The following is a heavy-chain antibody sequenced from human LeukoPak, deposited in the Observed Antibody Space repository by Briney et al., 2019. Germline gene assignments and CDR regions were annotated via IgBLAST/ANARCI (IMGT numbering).Heavy chain of an antibody. J-gene: IGHJ4*02. CDR3: ARHNSDWYLDY. CDR1: GVSITTAANY. Sequence: NASQTLSLTCTVSGVSITTAANYWSWFRQHPEKGLEWVGYIYYSGTTYYSPSLMSRVFISSDTSRNQFSLKLSSVTAADTAVYYCARHNSDWYLDYWGQGTLVTVSS. CDR2: IYYSGTT. D-gene: IGHD6-19*01. V-gene: IGHV4-31*03.